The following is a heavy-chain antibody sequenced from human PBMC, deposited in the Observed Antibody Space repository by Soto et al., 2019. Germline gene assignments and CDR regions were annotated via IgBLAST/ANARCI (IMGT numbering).Heavy chain of an antibody. J-gene: IGHJ6*02. CDR2: INPSGGST. CDR3: AREVTRREPDYYYGMDV. CDR1: GYTFTSYY. Sequence: GXSGQVSCPGSGYTFTSYYMHLVRQAPGQGLEWMGIINPSGGSTSYAQKFQGRVTMTRDTSTSTVYMELSSLRSEDTAVYYCAREVTRREPDYYYGMDVWGQGTTVTVSS. D-gene: IGHD4-4*01. V-gene: IGHV1-46*01.